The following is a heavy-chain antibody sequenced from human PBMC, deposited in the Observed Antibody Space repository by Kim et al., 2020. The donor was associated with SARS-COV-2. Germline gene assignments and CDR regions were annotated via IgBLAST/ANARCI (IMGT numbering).Heavy chain of an antibody. CDR2: IDPSDSYT. Sequence: GESLKISCKGSGYSFTSYWISWVRQMPGKGLEWMGRIDPSDSYTNYSPSFQGHVTISADKSISTAYLQWSSLKASDTAMYYCARHGNTYCGGDCYSQYFQHWGQGTLVTVSS. J-gene: IGHJ1*01. CDR1: GYSFTSYW. D-gene: IGHD2-21*02. V-gene: IGHV5-10-1*01. CDR3: ARHGNTYCGGDCYSQYFQH.